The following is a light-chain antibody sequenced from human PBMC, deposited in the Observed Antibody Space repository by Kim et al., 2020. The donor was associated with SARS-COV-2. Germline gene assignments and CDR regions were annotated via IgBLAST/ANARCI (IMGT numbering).Light chain of an antibody. CDR2: QDT. V-gene: IGLV3-1*01. Sequence: SYELTQPPSLSVSPGRTATITCSGDRLGYKYACWYQQKPGQSPVLVIYQDTKRPSGIPERFSGSNSGNTATLTISGTQAMDEADYYCQAWDSNTVRFGGGTQLTVL. CDR1: RLGYKY. CDR3: QAWDSNTVR. J-gene: IGLJ2*01.